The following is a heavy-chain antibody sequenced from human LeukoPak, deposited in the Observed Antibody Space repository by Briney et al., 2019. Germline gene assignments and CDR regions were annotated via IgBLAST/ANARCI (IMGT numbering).Heavy chain of an antibody. D-gene: IGHD4-17*01. CDR3: AGTTVTTYLIDY. V-gene: IGHV4-39*01. Sequence: SETLSLTCTVSGGSISSSSYYWGWIRQPPGKGLEWIGSIYHSGSTYYNPSLKSRITISVDTSKNQFSLKLSSVTAADTAVYYCAGTTVTTYLIDYWGQGTLVTVSS. CDR2: IYHSGST. J-gene: IGHJ4*02. CDR1: GGSISSSSYY.